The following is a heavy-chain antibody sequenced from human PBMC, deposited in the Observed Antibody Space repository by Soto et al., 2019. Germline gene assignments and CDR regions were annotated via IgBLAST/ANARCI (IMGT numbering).Heavy chain of an antibody. CDR3: AKKYSYGSGTYLFHFDY. CDR1: GFIFSHYA. CDR2: ISASESST. J-gene: IGHJ4*02. V-gene: IGHV3-23*01. Sequence: EVQLLESGGGLVQPGGSLRLSCAASGFIFSHYAMTWVRQAPGKGLEWVSTISASESSTYYADSVKGRFTVSRDNSRNTLYLKMNSLRAEDTAVYYCAKKYSYGSGTYLFHFDYWGQGTLVTVSS. D-gene: IGHD3-10*01.